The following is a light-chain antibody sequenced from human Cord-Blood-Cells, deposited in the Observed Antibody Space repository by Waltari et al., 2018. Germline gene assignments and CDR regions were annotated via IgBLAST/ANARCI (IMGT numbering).Light chain of an antibody. J-gene: IGLJ3*02. V-gene: IGLV2-11*01. CDR1: SSDVGGYNY. CDR2: DVS. Sequence: QSALTQPRSVSGSPGQSVTISCTGTSSDVGGYNYVSWYQQHPGKAPKLMIYDVSKRPSGFPERFSGSKSGNTASLTSSGLQAEDEADYYCCSYAGSYTWVFGGGTKLTVL. CDR3: CSYAGSYTWV.